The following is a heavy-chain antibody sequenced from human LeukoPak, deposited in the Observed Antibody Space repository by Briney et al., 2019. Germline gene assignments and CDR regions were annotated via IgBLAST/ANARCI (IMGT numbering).Heavy chain of an antibody. Sequence: GGSLRLSCAASGFTFSSYSMNWVRQAPGKGLEWVSYISSSSSTIYYADSVKGRFTISRDNSKNTLYLQMNSLRAEDTAVYYCARDPRNGGCWGQGTLVTVSS. CDR1: GFTFSSYS. D-gene: IGHD3-10*01. CDR3: ARDPRNGGC. J-gene: IGHJ4*02. CDR2: ISSSSSTI. V-gene: IGHV3-48*01.